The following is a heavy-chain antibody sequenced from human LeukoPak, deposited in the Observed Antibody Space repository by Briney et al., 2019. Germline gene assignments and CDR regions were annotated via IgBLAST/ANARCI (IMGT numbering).Heavy chain of an antibody. CDR2: ISSGSSFI. V-gene: IGHV3-21*01. J-gene: IGHJ3*02. Sequence: GGSLRLSCAASGSTFSSYSMNWVRQAPGKGLEWVSSISSGSSFIYYADSVKGRFTISRDNAKNSLYLQMNSLRAEDTAVYYCARDSGSPQDAFDIWGQGTMVTVSS. CDR3: ARDSGSPQDAFDI. D-gene: IGHD6-13*01. CDR1: GSTFSSYS.